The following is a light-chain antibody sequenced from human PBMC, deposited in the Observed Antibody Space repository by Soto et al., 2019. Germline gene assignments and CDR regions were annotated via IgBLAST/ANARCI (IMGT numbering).Light chain of an antibody. Sequence: IQLTQSPYSLSASVGDRVHLTCRASQSISSYLNWYQQKPGKAPKLLIYAASSLQSGVPSRFSGSGSGTDFTLTISSLQPEDFATYYCQQSYSTITFGQGTRLEI. CDR1: QSISSY. CDR3: QQSYSTIT. V-gene: IGKV1-39*01. J-gene: IGKJ5*01. CDR2: AAS.